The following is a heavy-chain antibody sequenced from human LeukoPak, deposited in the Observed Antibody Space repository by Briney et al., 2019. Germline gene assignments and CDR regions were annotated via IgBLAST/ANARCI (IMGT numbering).Heavy chain of an antibody. CDR1: GGSISSGSYY. J-gene: IGHJ4*02. Sequence: SQTLSLTCTVSGGSISSGSYYWSWIRQPAGKGLEWIGRIYTSGSTNYNPSLKSRVTISVDTSRKQFSLKLSSVTAADTAVYYCARGSDDFWSGYFDYWGQGTLVTVSS. CDR2: IYTSGST. D-gene: IGHD3-3*01. V-gene: IGHV4-61*02. CDR3: ARGSDDFWSGYFDY.